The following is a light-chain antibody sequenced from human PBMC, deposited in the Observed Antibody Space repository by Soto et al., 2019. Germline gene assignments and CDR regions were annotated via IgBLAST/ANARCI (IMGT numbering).Light chain of an antibody. CDR1: SSDVGSYNL. J-gene: IGLJ3*02. CDR3: CSYAGSSTPWV. Sequence: QSVLTQPASVSGSPGQSITISCTGTSSDVGSYNLVSWYQQHLGKAPKLMIYEGSKRPSGVSNRFSGSKSGNTASLTISGLQAEDEADYYCCSYAGSSTPWVFGGGTKVTVL. V-gene: IGLV2-23*01. CDR2: EGS.